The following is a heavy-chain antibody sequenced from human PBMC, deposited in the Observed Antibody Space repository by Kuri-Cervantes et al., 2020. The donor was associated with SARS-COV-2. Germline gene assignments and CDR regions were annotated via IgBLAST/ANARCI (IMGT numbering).Heavy chain of an antibody. CDR3: TKGSVMIPVPNA. D-gene: IGHD2-21*01. CDR2: ITGGSNII. V-gene: IGHV3-48*02. Sequence: GSLRLSCAASGFTFSTYGMHWVRQAPGKGLEWVSYITGGSNIIYYADSVKGRFTISRDNAKNLLYLQMNSLRDEDAAVYYCTKGSVMIPVPNAWGQGTLVTVSS. CDR1: GFTFSTYG. J-gene: IGHJ5*02.